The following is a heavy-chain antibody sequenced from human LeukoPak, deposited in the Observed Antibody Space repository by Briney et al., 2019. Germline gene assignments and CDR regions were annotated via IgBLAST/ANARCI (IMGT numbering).Heavy chain of an antibody. CDR3: ARDRNYYDSSGYYYDAFDI. V-gene: IGHV3-7*01. Sequence: GGSLRLSCTASGFTFSTYWMSWVRQAPGKGLEWVANMMQEGSEKFYVDSVKGRLTISRDNAKNSLYLQMNSLRAEDTAVYYCARDRNYYDSSGYYYDAFDIWGQGTMVTVSS. J-gene: IGHJ3*02. D-gene: IGHD3-22*01. CDR2: MMQEGSEK. CDR1: GFTFSTYW.